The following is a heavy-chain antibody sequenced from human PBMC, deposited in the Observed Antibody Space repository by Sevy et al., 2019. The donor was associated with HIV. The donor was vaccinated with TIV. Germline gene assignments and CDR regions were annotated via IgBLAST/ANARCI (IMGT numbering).Heavy chain of an antibody. J-gene: IGHJ2*01. CDR2: IIPIFGTA. CDR1: GGTFSSYA. V-gene: IGHV1-69*06. CDR3: ASAAYCGGDCYAGYWYFDL. Sequence: ASVKVSCKASGGTFSSYAISWVRQAPGQGLEWMGGIIPIFGTANYAQKFQGRVTITADKSTSTAYMELSSLRSEDTAVYYCASAAYCGGDCYAGYWYFDLWGRGTLVTVSS. D-gene: IGHD2-21*02.